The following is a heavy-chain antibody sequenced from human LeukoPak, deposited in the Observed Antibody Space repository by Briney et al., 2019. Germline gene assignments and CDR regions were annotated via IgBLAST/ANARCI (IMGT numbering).Heavy chain of an antibody. D-gene: IGHD3-10*01. J-gene: IGHJ6*03. CDR3: ASHGSGSYYSRFYYYMDV. CDR1: GFTVSSNY. V-gene: IGHV3-66*04. Sequence: PGGSLRLSRAASGFTVSSNYMSWVRQAPGKGLEWVSVIYSGGSTYYADSVKGRFTISRDNSKNTLYLQMNSLRAEDTAVYYCASHGSGSYYSRFYYYMDVWGKGTTVTISS. CDR2: IYSGGST.